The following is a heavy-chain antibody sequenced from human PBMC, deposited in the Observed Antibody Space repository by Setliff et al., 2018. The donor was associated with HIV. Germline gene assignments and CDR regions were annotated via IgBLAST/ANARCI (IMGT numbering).Heavy chain of an antibody. CDR3: ARDHGMWDYGGNVLLREYFLH. CDR2: ITPNSGGT. Sequence: GASVKVSCKASGYTFTGYYMHWVRQAPGQGLEWTGWITPNSGGTNYAQKFQGRVTMTRDTSISTAYMELSRLRSDDTAVYYCARDHGMWDYGGNVLLREYFLHWGQGTLVTVSS. D-gene: IGHD4-17*01. CDR1: GYTFTGYY. J-gene: IGHJ1*01. V-gene: IGHV1-2*02.